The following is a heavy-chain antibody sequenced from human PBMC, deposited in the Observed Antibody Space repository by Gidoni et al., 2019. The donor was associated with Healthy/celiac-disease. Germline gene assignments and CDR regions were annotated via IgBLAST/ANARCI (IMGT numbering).Heavy chain of an antibody. Sequence: QVQLQESCPGLVKPSETLSLTCPVSGGSISSYYWSWIRQPPGKGLEWIGYIYYSVSTNYNPSLKSRVTISVDTSKNQFSLKLSSVTAADTAVYYWARLGLGSSWRGRYYGMDVWGQGTTVTVSS. V-gene: IGHV4-59*01. CDR3: ARLGLGSSWRGRYYGMDV. D-gene: IGHD6-13*01. CDR2: IYYSVST. CDR1: GGSISSYY. J-gene: IGHJ6*02.